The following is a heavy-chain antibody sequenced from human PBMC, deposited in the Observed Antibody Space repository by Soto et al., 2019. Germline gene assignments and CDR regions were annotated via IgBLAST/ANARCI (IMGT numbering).Heavy chain of an antibody. D-gene: IGHD3-16*01. Sequence: GGSLRLSCAASGFTFSSYGMHWVRQAPGKGLEWVAVIWYDGSNKYYADSVKGRFTISRDNSKNTLYLQMNSLRAEDTAVYYCARGYDYVWGSPLYFDYWGQGTLVTVSS. J-gene: IGHJ4*02. CDR1: GFTFSSYG. V-gene: IGHV3-33*01. CDR3: ARGYDYVWGSPLYFDY. CDR2: IWYDGSNK.